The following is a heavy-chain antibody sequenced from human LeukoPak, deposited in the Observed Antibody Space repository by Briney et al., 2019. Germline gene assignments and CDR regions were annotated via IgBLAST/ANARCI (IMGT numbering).Heavy chain of an antibody. Sequence: ASVKVSCKASGYTFTSYYMHWVRQAPGQGLEWMGIINPSGGSTSYAQKFQGRVTVTRDTSTSTVHMELSGLRSEDTAVYYCARDQEGFDYWGQGTLVTVSS. CDR1: GYTFTSYY. V-gene: IGHV1-46*01. CDR3: ARDQEGFDY. J-gene: IGHJ4*02. CDR2: INPSGGST.